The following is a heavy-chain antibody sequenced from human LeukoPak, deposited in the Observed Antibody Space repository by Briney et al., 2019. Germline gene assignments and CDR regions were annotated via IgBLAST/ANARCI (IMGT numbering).Heavy chain of an antibody. CDR1: GFTFSSYW. D-gene: IGHD6-13*01. Sequence: GGSLRLSCAASGFTFSSYWMSWVRQAPGKGLEWVANIKQDGSEKYHVDSVKGRFTISRDNAKNSLYLQMNSLRAEDTAVYYCARVARVYSSSWFRYYYYNYYMDVWGKGTTVTVSS. CDR2: IKQDGSEK. CDR3: ARVARVYSSSWFRYYYYNYYMDV. V-gene: IGHV3-7*01. J-gene: IGHJ6*03.